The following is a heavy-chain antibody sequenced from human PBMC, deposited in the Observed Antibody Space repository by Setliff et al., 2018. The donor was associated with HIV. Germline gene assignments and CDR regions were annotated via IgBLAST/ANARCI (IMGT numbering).Heavy chain of an antibody. Sequence: PGGSLRLSCETSGLPFITSWMTWVRQVPGKGLECVSGISGSGDTIYYADSVKGRFTISRDNSKNILSLQMNSLRAEDTAVYYCTRDYRNLGFDLWGRGSLVTVSS. CDR2: ISGSGDTI. CDR1: GLPFITSW. CDR3: TRDYRNLGFDL. V-gene: IGHV3-23*01. D-gene: IGHD4-4*01. J-gene: IGHJ2*01.